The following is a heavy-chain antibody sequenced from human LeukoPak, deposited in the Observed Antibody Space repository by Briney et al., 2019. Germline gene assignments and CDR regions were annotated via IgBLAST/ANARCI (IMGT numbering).Heavy chain of an antibody. J-gene: IGHJ3*02. CDR3: ARAPYYYDSSGYGAFDI. D-gene: IGHD3-22*01. CDR1: GGSISSYY. CDR2: IYYSGST. Sequence: PSETLSLTCTVSGGSISSYYWSWIRQPPGKGLEWIGYIYYSGSTNYNPSLKSRVTISVDTSKNQFSLKLSSVTAADTAVYYCARAPYYYDSSGYGAFDIRGQGTMVTVSS. V-gene: IGHV4-59*01.